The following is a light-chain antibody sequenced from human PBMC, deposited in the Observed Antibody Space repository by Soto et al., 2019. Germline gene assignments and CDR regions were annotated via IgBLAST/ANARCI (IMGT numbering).Light chain of an antibody. V-gene: IGKV1-39*01. CDR1: ERISNY. CDR3: QQTYMTPIT. CDR2: SAS. J-gene: IGKJ5*01. Sequence: DIQMTQSPSSLSASVGDRFTITCRVSERISNYLNWYQQKPGRAPKLLIYSASSLQSGIPSRFSGSGSGTDFTDFTLTISSLQPEDFATYYCQQTYMTPITFGQGTRLEI.